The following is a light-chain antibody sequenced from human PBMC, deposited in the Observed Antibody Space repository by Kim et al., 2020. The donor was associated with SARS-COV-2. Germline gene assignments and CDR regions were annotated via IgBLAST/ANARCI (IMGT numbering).Light chain of an antibody. J-gene: IGLJ2*01. CDR1: SGDVGSYNL. CDR3: CSYSSSSTVL. V-gene: IGLV2-23*02. CDR2: EVS. Sequence: GQSLTISCTGTSGDVGSYNLVSWYQQHPGKAPKLMIYEVSERPSGVSNRFSGSKSGNTASLTISGLRAEDEADYFCCSYSSSSTVLFGGGTQLTVL.